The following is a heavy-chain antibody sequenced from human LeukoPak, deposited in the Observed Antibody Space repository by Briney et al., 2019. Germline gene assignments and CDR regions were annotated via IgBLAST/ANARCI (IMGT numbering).Heavy chain of an antibody. CDR1: GFTFSSYW. J-gene: IGHJ4*02. Sequence: GGSLRLSCAASGFTFSSYWMSWVRQAPGKGLEWVANIKQDGSEKYYVDSVKGRFTISRDNSKNTMSVQMDDLRAEDTAVYYCTRYNNDHFDYWGQGTLVTVSS. V-gene: IGHV3-7*01. CDR3: TRYNNDHFDY. D-gene: IGHD1-14*01. CDR2: IKQDGSEK.